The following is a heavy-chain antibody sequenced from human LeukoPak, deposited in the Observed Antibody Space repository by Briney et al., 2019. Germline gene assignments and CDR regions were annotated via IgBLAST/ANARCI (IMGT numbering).Heavy chain of an antibody. V-gene: IGHV3-23*01. CDR3: AKAPGYCSGGSCYYYYYYMDV. J-gene: IGHJ6*03. D-gene: IGHD2-15*01. Sequence: GGSLRLSCAASGFTFSSYAMSWVRQAPGKGLEWVSVISGSGGSTYYADSVKGRFTISRDNSKNTLYLQMNSLRAEDTAVYYCAKAPGYCSGGSCYYYYYYMDVWGKGTTVTVSS. CDR2: ISGSGGST. CDR1: GFTFSSYA.